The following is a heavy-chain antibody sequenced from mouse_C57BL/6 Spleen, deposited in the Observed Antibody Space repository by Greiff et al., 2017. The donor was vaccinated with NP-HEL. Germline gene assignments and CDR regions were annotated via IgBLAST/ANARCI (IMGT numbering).Heavy chain of an antibody. CDR2: INPNNGGT. V-gene: IGHV1-26*01. CDR1: GYTFTDYY. J-gene: IGHJ4*01. Sequence: EVQLQQSGPELVKPGASVKISCKASGYTFTDYYMNWVKQSHGQSLEWIGDINPNNGGTSYNQKFKGKATLTVDKSSSTAYMELRSLTSEDSAVYYCARTDFAMDYWGQGTSVTVAS. CDR3: ARTDFAMDY.